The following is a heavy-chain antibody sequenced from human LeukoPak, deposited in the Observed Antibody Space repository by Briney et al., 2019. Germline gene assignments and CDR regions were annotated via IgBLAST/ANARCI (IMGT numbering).Heavy chain of an antibody. CDR3: AKKASGSYFQGPDY. Sequence: PGGSLRLSCAASGFTFSSYSMNWVRQAPGKGLEWVAVTSSDGRSIHYADSVKRRFTISRDNSKNTLYLQMNSLRVEDTAVYYCAKKASGSYFQGPDYWGQGSLVTVSS. J-gene: IGHJ4*02. D-gene: IGHD1-26*01. CDR2: TSSDGRSI. CDR1: GFTFSSYS. V-gene: IGHV3-30*18.